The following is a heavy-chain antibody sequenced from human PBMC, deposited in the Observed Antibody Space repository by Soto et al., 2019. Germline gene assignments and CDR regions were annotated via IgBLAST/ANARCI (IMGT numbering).Heavy chain of an antibody. J-gene: IGHJ5*02. CDR2: IIPILGIA. Sequence: QVQLVQSGAEVKKPGSSVKVSCKASGGTFSSYTISWVRQAPGQGLEWMGRIIPILGIANYAQKFQGRVTITADKSTSTAYMELSSLRSEDTAVYYCARTMVRGARGFDPWGQGTLVTVSS. D-gene: IGHD3-10*01. CDR1: GGTFSSYT. CDR3: ARTMVRGARGFDP. V-gene: IGHV1-69*02.